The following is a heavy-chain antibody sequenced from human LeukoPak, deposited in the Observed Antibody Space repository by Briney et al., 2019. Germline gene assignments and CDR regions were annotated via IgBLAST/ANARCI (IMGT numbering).Heavy chain of an antibody. Sequence: GGSLRLSCAASGLTFSGYWMNWVRQAPGKGLEWVASIKPDGSEKYYVDSVKGRFTISRDNAKKSLYLQVTSLRDEDTAVYYCARGSGDYSGQGTLVTVSS. V-gene: IGHV3-7*04. J-gene: IGHJ4*02. CDR1: GLTFSGYW. CDR2: IKPDGSEK. CDR3: ARGSGDY.